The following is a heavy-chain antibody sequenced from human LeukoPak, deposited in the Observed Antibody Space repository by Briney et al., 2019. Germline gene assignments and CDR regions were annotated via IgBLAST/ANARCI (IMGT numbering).Heavy chain of an antibody. CDR2: IRYDGNNK. D-gene: IGHD1-14*01. J-gene: IGHJ4*02. Sequence: GGSLRLSCGASGFTFSNYGMLWVRQAPGKGLEWVAFIRYDGNNKLYADSMKGRFTISRDNSKNTLYLHINSLRAEDTAVHYCVKDNPLDYWGQGTLVIVSS. CDR3: VKDNPLDY. CDR1: GFTFSNYG. V-gene: IGHV3-30*02.